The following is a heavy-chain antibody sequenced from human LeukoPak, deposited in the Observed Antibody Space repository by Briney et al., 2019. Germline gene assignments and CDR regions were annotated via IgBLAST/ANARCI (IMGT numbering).Heavy chain of an antibody. CDR1: GGSLSSSRHY. CDR2: IFYSGST. Sequence: SETLSLTCTLSGGSLSSSRHYWGWIREPPGKELEWFGSIFYSGSTHYNTSLKTPATISVDTSKNQFSLKLSSVTAADTAVYYCARQEFLEWLLYGRGDWFDPWGQGTLVTVSS. D-gene: IGHD3-3*01. V-gene: IGHV4-39*01. J-gene: IGHJ5*02. CDR3: ARQEFLEWLLYGRGDWFDP.